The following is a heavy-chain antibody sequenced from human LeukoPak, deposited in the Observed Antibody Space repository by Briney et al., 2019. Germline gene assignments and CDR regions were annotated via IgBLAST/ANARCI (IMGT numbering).Heavy chain of an antibody. CDR1: GFTFYNYA. V-gene: IGHV3-23*01. CDR3: ARDVTEPVFYDT. CDR2: ISNSGDNK. Sequence: GGSLRLSCAASGFTFYNYAMAWVRQAPGKGLEWVSSISNSGDNKCYADAVKGRFTISRDNSKNTVYLQMYSLRVEDTARYYCARDVTEPVFYDTWGQGTLASVSS. D-gene: IGHD2-8*01. J-gene: IGHJ4*02.